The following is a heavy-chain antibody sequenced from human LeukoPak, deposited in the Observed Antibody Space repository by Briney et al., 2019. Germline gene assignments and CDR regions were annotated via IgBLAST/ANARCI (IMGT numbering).Heavy chain of an antibody. Sequence: GGSLRLSCAASGFTFSSYAMSWVRQAPGKGLEWVSAISGSGGSTYYADSVKGRFTISRDNSKNTLYLQMNSLRAEDTAVYYCAKDSIPFRELFLSGWFDPWGRGTLVTVSS. CDR1: GFTFSSYA. V-gene: IGHV3-23*01. D-gene: IGHD3-10*01. CDR2: ISGSGGST. J-gene: IGHJ5*02. CDR3: AKDSIPFRELFLSGWFDP.